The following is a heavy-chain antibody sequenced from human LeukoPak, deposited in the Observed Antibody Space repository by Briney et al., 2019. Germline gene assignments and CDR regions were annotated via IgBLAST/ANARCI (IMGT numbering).Heavy chain of an antibody. CDR2: ISVSSSSL. D-gene: IGHD3-10*01. CDR3: AKSFWWFGEFSPFDY. Sequence: GGSLRLSCAASGFTFSSFSMNWVRQAPGKGLEWVSSISVSSSSLYYADSVRGRFTISRDNAKNSLYLQMNSLRAEDTAVYYCAKSFWWFGEFSPFDYWGQGTLVTVSS. J-gene: IGHJ4*02. CDR1: GFTFSSFS. V-gene: IGHV3-21*01.